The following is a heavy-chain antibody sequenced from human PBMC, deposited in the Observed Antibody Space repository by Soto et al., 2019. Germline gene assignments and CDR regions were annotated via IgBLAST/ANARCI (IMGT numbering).Heavy chain of an antibody. J-gene: IGHJ3*02. CDR3: AHYSSGRAFDI. CDR2: IYYSGST. D-gene: IGHD6-19*01. Sequence: QVQLQESGPGLVKPSQTLSLTCTVSGGSISSGYYYWSWIRQPPGKGLEWIGYIYYSGSTYYNPSLKSRVTISVDTSKNQFSLNLSSVTAADTAVYCCAHYSSGRAFDIWGQGTLVTVSS. CDR1: GGSISSGYYY. V-gene: IGHV4-30-4*01.